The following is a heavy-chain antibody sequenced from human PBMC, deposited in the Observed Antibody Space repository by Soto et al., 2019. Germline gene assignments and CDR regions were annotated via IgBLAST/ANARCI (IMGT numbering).Heavy chain of an antibody. Sequence: SETLSLTCTVSGSSISSYYWSWIRQPPGKGLEWIGYIYYSGSTNYNPSLKSRVTISVDTSKNQFSLKLSSVTAADTAVYYCARRYGGNFDFWGQGTLVTVSS. CDR3: ARRYGGNFDF. CDR2: IYYSGST. J-gene: IGHJ4*02. V-gene: IGHV4-59*01. D-gene: IGHD1-26*01. CDR1: GSSISSYY.